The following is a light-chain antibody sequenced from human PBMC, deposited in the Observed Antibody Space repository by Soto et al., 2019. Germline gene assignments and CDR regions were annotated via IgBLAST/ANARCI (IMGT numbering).Light chain of an antibody. Sequence: DIQMTPSPSTLSASLGDRVSLTCRASQSISSWLAWYQQKPGKAPKLLIYKASSLESGVPSRFSGSGSGTEFTLTISSLQPDDFATYYCQQYNSYRTFGQGTKVDIK. CDR3: QQYNSYRT. J-gene: IGKJ1*01. CDR2: KAS. CDR1: QSISSW. V-gene: IGKV1-5*03.